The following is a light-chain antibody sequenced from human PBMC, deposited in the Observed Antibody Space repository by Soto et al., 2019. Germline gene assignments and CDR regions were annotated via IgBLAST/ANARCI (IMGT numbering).Light chain of an antibody. V-gene: IGKV1-6*01. Sequence: AIQMTQSPSSLSASVGDRVTITCRASQGIRNDLGWYQQKPGKAPKLLIYAASSLQSGVPSRFSGSGSGTDFTLTISSLQPEDFATYYCIQDYNYPRAFGQGTKVDIE. CDR2: AAS. CDR1: QGIRND. J-gene: IGKJ1*01. CDR3: IQDYNYPRA.